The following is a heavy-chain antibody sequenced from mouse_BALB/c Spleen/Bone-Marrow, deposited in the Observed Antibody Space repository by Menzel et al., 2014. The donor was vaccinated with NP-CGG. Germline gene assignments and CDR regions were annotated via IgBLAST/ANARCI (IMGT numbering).Heavy chain of an antibody. CDR2: IDPANGNT. J-gene: IGHJ3*01. Sequence: EVKVEESGAELVKPGASVKLSCTASGFNIKDTYMHWVKQRPEQGLEWIGRIDPANGNTKYDPKFQGKATITADTSSNTAYLQLSSLTSEDTAVYYCARITTWGQGALVTVSA. CDR1: GFNIKDTY. V-gene: IGHV14-3*02. CDR3: ARITT. D-gene: IGHD2-4*01.